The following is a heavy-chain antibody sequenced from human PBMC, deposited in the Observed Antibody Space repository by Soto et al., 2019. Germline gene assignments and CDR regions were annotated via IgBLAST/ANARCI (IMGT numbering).Heavy chain of an antibody. J-gene: IGHJ3*02. CDR1: GLTFSTYA. Sequence: EVHLLESGGDLVQPGGSLRLSCTASGLTFSTYAMSWVRQAPGKGLEWVSAIGGSGTGGRTYYADSVKGRFTISRDNSKNTVYLQMNSLRADDTATYYCVKDRWRDGDHDTLDAFEIWGQGTMVTVSS. CDR2: IGGSGTGGRT. CDR3: VKDRWRDGDHDTLDAFEI. V-gene: IGHV3-23*01. D-gene: IGHD4-17*01.